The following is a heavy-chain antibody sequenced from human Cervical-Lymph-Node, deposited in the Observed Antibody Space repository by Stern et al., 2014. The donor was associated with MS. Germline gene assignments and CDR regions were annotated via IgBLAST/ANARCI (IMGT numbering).Heavy chain of an antibody. CDR1: GFSLSNSA. V-gene: IGHV3-30*03. CDR3: MGVGDAMHA. Sequence: VQLVESGGGVVQPGRSLTLSCAASGFSLSNSAMHWVRQAPGKGLEWVAVMSFVGGDKKYGDTVKGRFRISRDMAKNTLVVNKNSRRLEDTAVYYCMGVGDAMHAWCQGTTVIVSS. D-gene: IGHD2-8*01. CDR2: MSFVGGDK. J-gene: IGHJ6*02.